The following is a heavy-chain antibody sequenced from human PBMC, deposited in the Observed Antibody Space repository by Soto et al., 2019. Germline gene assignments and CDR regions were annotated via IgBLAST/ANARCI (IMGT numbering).Heavy chain of an antibody. V-gene: IGHV4-4*02. CDR2: IYRTGST. CDR3: ASRDPGTSVDY. J-gene: IGHJ4*02. CDR1: GGSFTSNNW. D-gene: IGHD1-7*01. Sequence: SETLSLTCAVSGGSFTSNNWWTWIRQPPGQGLEWIGEIYRTGSTNYNPSLKSRVTISLDKSENQFSLKVTSLTAADTAVYYCASRDPGTSVDYWGQGTLVTVSS.